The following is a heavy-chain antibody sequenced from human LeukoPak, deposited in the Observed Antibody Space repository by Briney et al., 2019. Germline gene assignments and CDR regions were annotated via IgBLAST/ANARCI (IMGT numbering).Heavy chain of an antibody. CDR2: INPNSGGT. Sequence: ASVKVSCKASGYTFTGYYMHWVRQATGQGLEWMGWINPNSGGTNYAQKFQGRVTMTRDTSISTAYIELSRLRSDDTAVYYCARDYLYNGGWYGYFDYWGQGTLVTVSS. CDR3: ARDYLYNGGWYGYFDY. V-gene: IGHV1-2*02. J-gene: IGHJ4*02. D-gene: IGHD6-19*01. CDR1: GYTFTGYY.